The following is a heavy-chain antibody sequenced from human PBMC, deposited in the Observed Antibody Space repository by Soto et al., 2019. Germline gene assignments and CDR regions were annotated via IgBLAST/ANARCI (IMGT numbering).Heavy chain of an antibody. D-gene: IGHD2-21*02. CDR2: IYDSGNT. CDR1: GGSISSCY. J-gene: IGHJ3*01. Sequence: SETLSLTCTVTGGSISSCYGSLMRQPAGKGLQCIGVIYDSGNTMYNPSLKSRVTMSVDRSKSQFSLKLSSVNDTDTAVYYCARGSVGLTAKALKRWGQGTMGTV. CDR3: ARGSVGLTAKALKR. V-gene: IGHV4-4*07.